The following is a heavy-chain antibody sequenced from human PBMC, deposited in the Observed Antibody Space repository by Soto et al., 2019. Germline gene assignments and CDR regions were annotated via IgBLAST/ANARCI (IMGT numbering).Heavy chain of an antibody. V-gene: IGHV3-11*06. D-gene: IGHD6-6*01. CDR2: ISSSSRTT. Sequence: GGSLRLSCAASGFTFSDYYMSWIRQAPGKRLDWVAYISSSSRTTKYGDSVKGRFTISRDNAKNSLFLQMNSLRGEDTAVYYCARDVYRYSSSSPEDVWGQGTTVTVSS. J-gene: IGHJ6*02. CDR3: ARDVYRYSSSSPEDV. CDR1: GFTFSDYY.